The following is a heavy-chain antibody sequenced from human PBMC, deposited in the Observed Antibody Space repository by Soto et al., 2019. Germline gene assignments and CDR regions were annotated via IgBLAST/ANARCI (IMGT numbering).Heavy chain of an antibody. V-gene: IGHV3-15*07. Sequence: GGSLRLSCAASGFTFSNAWMNWVRQAPGKGLEWVGRIKSKTDGGTTDYAAPVKGRFTISRDDSKNTLYLQMNSLKTEDPAVYYCTTGEKIYYYGSGSYYSFVDYWGQGTLVTVSS. J-gene: IGHJ4*02. CDR2: IKSKTDGGTT. CDR3: TTGEKIYYYGSGSYYSFVDY. CDR1: GFTFSNAW. D-gene: IGHD3-10*01.